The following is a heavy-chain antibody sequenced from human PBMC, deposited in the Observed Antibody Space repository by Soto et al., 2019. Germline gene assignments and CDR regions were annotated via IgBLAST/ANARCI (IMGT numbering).Heavy chain of an antibody. D-gene: IGHD2-21*02. V-gene: IGHV2-5*02. CDR2: IYWDDEK. CDR3: IQSRCGGDCLQSHASHYYDDMDV. CDR1: GFSLSTSGVG. Sequence: QITLKESGPTLVKPTQTLTLTCTFSGFSLSTSGVGVGWIRQPPGKALEWLALIYWDDEKRYSPSLRSRLTIRNDTSKNQVVLTMTNMDPVDTATYDCIQSRCGGDCLQSHASHYYDDMDVWGQGTTVTVSS. J-gene: IGHJ6*02.